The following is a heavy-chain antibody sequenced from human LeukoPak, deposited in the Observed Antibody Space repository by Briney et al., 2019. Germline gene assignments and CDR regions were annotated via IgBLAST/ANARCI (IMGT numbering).Heavy chain of an antibody. CDR2: IIPIFGTA. CDR3: AREKYSSSSAFDY. D-gene: IGHD6-6*01. CDR1: GGTFSSYA. J-gene: IGHJ4*02. V-gene: IGHV1-69*06. Sequence: ASVKVSCKASGGTFSSYAISWVRQAPGQGLEWMGGIIPIFGTANYAQKFQGRVTITADKSTSTAYMELRSLRSEVTAVYYCAREKYSSSSAFDYWGQGTLVTVSS.